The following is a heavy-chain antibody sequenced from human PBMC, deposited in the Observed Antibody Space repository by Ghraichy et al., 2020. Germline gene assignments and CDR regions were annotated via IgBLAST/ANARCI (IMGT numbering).Heavy chain of an antibody. J-gene: IGHJ4*02. Sequence: ASVKVSCKASGYTFTSYDINWVRQATGQGLEWMGWMNPNSGNTGYAQKFQGRVTITRNTSISTAYMELSSLRSEDTAVYYCARGGHYYDSSGGGGDYWGQGTLVTVSS. D-gene: IGHD3-22*01. V-gene: IGHV1-8*03. CDR1: GYTFTSYD. CDR2: MNPNSGNT. CDR3: ARGGHYYDSSGGGGDY.